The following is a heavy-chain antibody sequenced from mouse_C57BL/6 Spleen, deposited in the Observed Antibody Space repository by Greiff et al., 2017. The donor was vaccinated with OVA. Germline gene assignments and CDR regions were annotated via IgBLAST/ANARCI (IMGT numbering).Heavy chain of an antibody. J-gene: IGHJ1*03. D-gene: IGHD1-1*01. CDR3: ARVPYYYGISYDWYFDV. CDR2: ISDGGSYT. CDR1: GFTFSSYA. V-gene: IGHV5-4*03. Sequence: EVKLVESGGGLVKPGGSLKLSCAASGFTFSSYAMSWVSQTPEKRLEWVATISDGGSYTYYPDNVKGRFTISRDNAKNNQYLQMSHLKSEDTAMYYCARVPYYYGISYDWYFDVWGTGTTVTVAS.